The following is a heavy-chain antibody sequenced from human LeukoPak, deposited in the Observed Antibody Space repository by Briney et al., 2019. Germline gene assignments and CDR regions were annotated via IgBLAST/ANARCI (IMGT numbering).Heavy chain of an antibody. CDR2: IYHSGST. CDR1: GYSISSGYY. D-gene: IGHD1-26*01. J-gene: IGHJ6*03. Sequence: SETLSLTCTVSGYSISSGYYWGWIRQPPGKGLEWIGSIYHSGSTYYNPSLKSRVTISVDTSKNQFSLKLSSVTAADTAVYYCARVSVGATGYYYYYYMDVWGKGTTVTVSS. CDR3: ARVSVGATGYYYYYYMDV. V-gene: IGHV4-38-2*02.